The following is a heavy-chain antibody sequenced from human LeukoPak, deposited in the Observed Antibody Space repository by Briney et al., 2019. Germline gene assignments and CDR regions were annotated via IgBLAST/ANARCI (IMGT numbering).Heavy chain of an antibody. CDR3: ARATPYGQEFDY. D-gene: IGHD4-17*01. J-gene: IGHJ4*02. V-gene: IGHV3-48*01. Sequence: GGSLRLSYAASGFTFSSNFAMNWVRQAPGKGLEWVSYISSASSTIYYADSVKGRFTISRDNAKNSLYLQMNSLRADDTAVYYCARATPYGQEFDYWGQGTLVTVSS. CDR2: ISSASSTI. CDR1: GFTFSSNFA.